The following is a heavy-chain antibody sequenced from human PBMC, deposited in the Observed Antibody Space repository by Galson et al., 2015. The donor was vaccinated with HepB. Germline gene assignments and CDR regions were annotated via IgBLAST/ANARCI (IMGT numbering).Heavy chain of an antibody. Sequence: SLRLSCAASGFTFSNYGMHWVRQPPGKGLEWVAVISFDGSNKYYADSVKGRFTISRDNSKNTLYLQMNSLGAEDTAVYSCTKDARGTTTEIPPDWFDPWGQGTLVTVSS. D-gene: IGHD4-23*01. CDR1: GFTFSNYG. CDR3: TKDARGTTTEIPPDWFDP. CDR2: ISFDGSNK. J-gene: IGHJ5*02. V-gene: IGHV3-30*18.